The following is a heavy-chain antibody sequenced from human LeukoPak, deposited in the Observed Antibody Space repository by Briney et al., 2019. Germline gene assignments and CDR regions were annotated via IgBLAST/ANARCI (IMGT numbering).Heavy chain of an antibody. J-gene: IGHJ3*02. Sequence: PGGSLRLSCAASGFTVSSNYMSWVRQAPGKGLEWVSVIYSGGSTYYADSAKGRFTISRDNSKNTLYLQMNSLRAEDTAVYYCAGELAQGAFDIWGQGTMVTVSS. D-gene: IGHD1-1*01. V-gene: IGHV3-66*01. CDR2: IYSGGST. CDR3: AGELAQGAFDI. CDR1: GFTVSSNY.